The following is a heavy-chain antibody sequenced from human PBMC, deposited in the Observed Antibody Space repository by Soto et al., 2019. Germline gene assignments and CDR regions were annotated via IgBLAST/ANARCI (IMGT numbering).Heavy chain of an antibody. CDR1: GFTFSSYA. J-gene: IGHJ6*02. CDR2: ISGSGGST. D-gene: IGHD6-6*01. CDR3: AKEAVGHNSSSYYYYGMDV. Sequence: EVQLLESGGGLVQPGGSLRLSCAASGFTFSSYAMSWVRQAPGKGLEWVSAISGSGGSTYYADSVKGRFTISRDNSKNTLYLQMNSLRAEDTAVYYCAKEAVGHNSSSYYYYGMDVWGQGTTVTVSS. V-gene: IGHV3-23*01.